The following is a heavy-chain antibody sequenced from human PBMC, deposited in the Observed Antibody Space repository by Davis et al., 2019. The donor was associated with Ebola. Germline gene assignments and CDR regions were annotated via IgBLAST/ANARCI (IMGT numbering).Heavy chain of an antibody. D-gene: IGHD2-2*02. CDR1: GFTFSSYG. CDR3: ATLVVPAAIPVMTDY. V-gene: IGHV3-30*03. J-gene: IGHJ4*02. Sequence: PGGSLRLSCAASGFTFSSYGMHWVRQAPGKGLEWVAVTSYDGSNKYYADSVKGRFTISRDNSKNTLYLQMNSLRAEDTAVYYCATLVVPAAIPVMTDYWGQGTLVTVSS. CDR2: TSYDGSNK.